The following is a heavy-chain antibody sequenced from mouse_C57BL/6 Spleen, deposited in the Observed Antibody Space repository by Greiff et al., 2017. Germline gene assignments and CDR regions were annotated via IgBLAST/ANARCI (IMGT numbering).Heavy chain of an antibody. V-gene: IGHV5-4*01. CDR1: GFTFSSYA. Sequence: EVHLVESGGGLVKPGGSLKLSCAASGFTFSSYAMSWVRQTPEKRLEWVATISDGGSYTYYPDNVKGRFTISRDNAKNNLYLQMSHLKSADTAMYYCARALFITTVVATYYAMDYWGQGTSVTVSS. D-gene: IGHD1-1*01. CDR2: ISDGGSYT. J-gene: IGHJ4*01. CDR3: ARALFITTVVATYYAMDY.